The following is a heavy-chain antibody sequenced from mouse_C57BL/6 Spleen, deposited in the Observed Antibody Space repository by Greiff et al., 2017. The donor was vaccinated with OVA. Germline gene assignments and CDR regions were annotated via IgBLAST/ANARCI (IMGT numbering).Heavy chain of an antibody. D-gene: IGHD3-2*02. CDR1: GYAFSSSW. J-gene: IGHJ2*01. Sequence: VQLQQSGPELVKPGASVKISCKASGYAFSSSWMNWVKQRPGKGLEWIGRIYPGDGDTNYNGKFKGKATLTADKSSSTAYMQLSSLTSEDSAVYFCASYSSGRDYFDYWGQGTTLTVSS. CDR2: IYPGDGDT. V-gene: IGHV1-82*01. CDR3: ASYSSGRDYFDY.